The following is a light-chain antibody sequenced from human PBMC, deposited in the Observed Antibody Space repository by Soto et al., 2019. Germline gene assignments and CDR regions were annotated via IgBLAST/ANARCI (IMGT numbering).Light chain of an antibody. CDR2: GAS. J-gene: IGKJ1*01. CDR1: QSVSNNY. V-gene: IGKV3-20*01. CDR3: QQYDNSQWT. Sequence: EIVLTQSPGTLSLSPGERATLSCRASQSVSNNYLAWYQRKPGQAPRLLIYGASSRATGIPHRFSGSGSGTDFTLTISRLEPEDFAVYYCQQYDNSQWTFGQGTKV.